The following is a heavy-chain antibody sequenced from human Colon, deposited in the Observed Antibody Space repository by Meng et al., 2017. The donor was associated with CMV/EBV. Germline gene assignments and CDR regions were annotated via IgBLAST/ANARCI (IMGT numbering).Heavy chain of an antibody. Sequence: GESLKISCEASGFNFGSHGMHWVRQAPGKGLEWLAVIWFDDSKKHYADSLKGRFTISRDNFKNTLYLHMDNLGADDTAVYYCAKGRDSGGGGSLDHWGQGILVTVSS. V-gene: IGHV3-33*06. CDR2: IWFDDSKK. CDR1: GFNFGSHG. D-gene: IGHD6-19*01. J-gene: IGHJ4*02. CDR3: AKGRDSGGGGSLDH.